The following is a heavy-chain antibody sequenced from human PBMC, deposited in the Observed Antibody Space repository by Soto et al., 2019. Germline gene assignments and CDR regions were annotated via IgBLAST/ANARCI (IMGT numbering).Heavy chain of an antibody. D-gene: IGHD3-22*01. CDR2: TYHSGNT. CDR1: GDTISTGGYT. Sequence: SETLSLTCDVSGDTISTGGYTWAWIRQPPGEALEWIGHTYHSGNTNYNPSLKSRVTTAVDTSKNQFSLKLSSVIAADTAIYYCARLGDYYQSFDTWGHGTLVTVSS. J-gene: IGHJ5*01. CDR3: ARLGDYYQSFDT. V-gene: IGHV4-30-2*01.